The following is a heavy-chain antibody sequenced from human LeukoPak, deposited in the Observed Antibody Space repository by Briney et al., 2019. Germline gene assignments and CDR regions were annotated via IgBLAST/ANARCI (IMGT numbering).Heavy chain of an antibody. CDR1: GGSISSYY. V-gene: IGHV4-4*07. Sequence: PSETLSLTCTVSGGSISSYYWSWIRQPAGKGLEWIGRVYTSGITTYNPSLKSRVTMSVDTSKNQFSLKVNSVTAADTAVYYCARDRHITAAGTFDYWGQGTLVTVSS. D-gene: IGHD6-13*01. CDR2: VYTSGIT. J-gene: IGHJ4*02. CDR3: ARDRHITAAGTFDY.